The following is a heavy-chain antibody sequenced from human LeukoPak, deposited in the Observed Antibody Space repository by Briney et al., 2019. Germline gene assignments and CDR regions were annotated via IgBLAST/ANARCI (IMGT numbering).Heavy chain of an antibody. V-gene: IGHV3-33*01. J-gene: IGHJ4*02. Sequence: GRSLRLSCAASGFTFSSYGMHWVRQAPGKGLEWVAGIWYDGSNKYYADSVKGRFTISRDNSKNTLYLQMNSLRAEDTAVYYCARAIAVAGEYYFDYWGQGTLVTVSS. CDR2: IWYDGSNK. CDR1: GFTFSSYG. D-gene: IGHD6-19*01. CDR3: ARAIAVAGEYYFDY.